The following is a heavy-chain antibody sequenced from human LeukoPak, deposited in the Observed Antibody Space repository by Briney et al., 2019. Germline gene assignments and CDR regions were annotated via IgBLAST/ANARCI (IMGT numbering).Heavy chain of an antibody. V-gene: IGHV4-4*02. CDR1: GGSISSSNW. Sequence: PSGTLSLTCTVSGGSISSSNWWSWVRQPPGQGLEWIGEIYHSGIINYNPSLRSRVTISVDKSENQFSLNLSSVTAADTAVYYCAKERGPFGVVTNILYFDYWGQGTLVTVSS. D-gene: IGHD3-3*01. J-gene: IGHJ4*02. CDR3: AKERGPFGVVTNILYFDY. CDR2: IYHSGII.